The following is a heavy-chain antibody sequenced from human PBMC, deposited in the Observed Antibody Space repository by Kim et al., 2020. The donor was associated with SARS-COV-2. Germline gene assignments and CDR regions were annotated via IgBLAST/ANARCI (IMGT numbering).Heavy chain of an antibody. CDR1: GYTFTSYD. Sequence: ASVKVSCKASGYTFTSYDINWVRQATGQGLEWMGWMNPNSVNTGYAQKFQGRVTMTRNTSISTAYMELSSLRSEDTAVYYCARADRIAAAYNWFDPRGQGTLVTVSS. D-gene: IGHD6-13*01. CDR2: MNPNSVNT. J-gene: IGHJ5*02. CDR3: ARADRIAAAYNWFDP. V-gene: IGHV1-8*01.